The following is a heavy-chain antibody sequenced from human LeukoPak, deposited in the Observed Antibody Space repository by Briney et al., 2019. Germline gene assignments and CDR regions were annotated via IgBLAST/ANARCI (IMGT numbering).Heavy chain of an antibody. J-gene: IGHJ3*02. CDR3: ARRSRYCSSTSCPNDAFDI. CDR2: IYYSGST. Sequence: SETLSLTCTVSGGSISSSSYYWGWIRQPPGKGLEWIGIIYYSGSTYYNPSLKSRVTISVDTSKNQFSLKLSSVTAADTAVYYCARRSRYCSSTSCPNDAFDIWGQGTMVTVSS. CDR1: GGSISSSSYY. V-gene: IGHV4-39*01. D-gene: IGHD2-2*01.